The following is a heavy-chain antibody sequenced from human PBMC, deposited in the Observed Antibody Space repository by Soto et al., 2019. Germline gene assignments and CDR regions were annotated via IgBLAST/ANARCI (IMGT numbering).Heavy chain of an antibody. D-gene: IGHD3-16*01. Sequence: QVQLVQSGAEVKKPGSSVKVSCKASGGTFSSYAITWVRQAPGQGLESMGGIIPIFGTANYAQEFQGRVMNAADESTGTAYMELSSLRSEDTAVYYCARLPVGVGAAWWFDPWGQGTMVIVAA. V-gene: IGHV1-69*01. CDR3: ARLPVGVGAAWWFDP. CDR1: GGTFSSYA. CDR2: IIPIFGTA. J-gene: IGHJ5*02.